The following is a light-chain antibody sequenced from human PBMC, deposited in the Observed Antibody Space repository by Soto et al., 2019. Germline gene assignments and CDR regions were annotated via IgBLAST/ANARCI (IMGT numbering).Light chain of an antibody. CDR1: QSISVW. Sequence: DIPMTQSPSTLSASVGDRVTITCRASQSISVWLAWYQQKPGKAPKLLIYKASNLQTGVPSRFSGSGSGTEFTLPISSLQPDDFATYYCQQYNGYSITFGHGTRLEIK. J-gene: IGKJ5*01. CDR3: QQYNGYSIT. CDR2: KAS. V-gene: IGKV1-5*03.